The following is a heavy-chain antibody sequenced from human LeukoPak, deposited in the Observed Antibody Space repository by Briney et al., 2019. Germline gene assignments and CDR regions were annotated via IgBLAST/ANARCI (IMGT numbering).Heavy chain of an antibody. CDR3: AAYYYDSSGYLNFDY. D-gene: IGHD3-22*01. J-gene: IGHJ4*02. CDR2: INWNGGST. CDR1: GFTLDDYG. Sequence: PGGSLRHSCAASGFTLDDYGMSWVRQAPGKGLEWVSGINWNGGSTRYADSVKGRFTISRANAKNSLYLQMNSLRAEDTALYYCAAYYYDSSGYLNFDYWGQGTMVTVSS. V-gene: IGHV3-20*04.